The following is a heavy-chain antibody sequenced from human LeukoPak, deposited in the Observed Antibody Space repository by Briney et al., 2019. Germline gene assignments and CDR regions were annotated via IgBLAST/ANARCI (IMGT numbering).Heavy chain of an antibody. D-gene: IGHD1-26*01. CDR3: VKGHLVWELGDYFDY. CDR2: ISSNGGST. V-gene: IGHV3-64*03. Sequence: GGSLRPSCSASGFTFSSYAMHWVRQAAGKGLEYESAISSNGGSTYYADSVKGRFTISRDNSKNTLYLQMSSLRAEDTAVYYCVKGHLVWELGDYFDYWGQGTLVTVSS. CDR1: GFTFSSYA. J-gene: IGHJ4*02.